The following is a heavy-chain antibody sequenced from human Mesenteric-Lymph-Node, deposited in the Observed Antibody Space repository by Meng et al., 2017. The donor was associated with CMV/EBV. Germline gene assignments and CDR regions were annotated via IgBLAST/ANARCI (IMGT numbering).Heavy chain of an antibody. CDR3: AKWMSGSYYTDYFDY. J-gene: IGHJ4*02. D-gene: IGHD1-26*01. V-gene: IGHV3-23*01. CDR2: ISGTGDST. Sequence: LSLTCAASGFAFSNYAMAWVRQAPGKGLEWVSRISGTGDSTYYADSVKGRFTISRDNSKNTVYLQMSGLRAEDTAVYYCAKWMSGSYYTDYFDYWGQGTLVTVSS. CDR1: GFAFSNYA.